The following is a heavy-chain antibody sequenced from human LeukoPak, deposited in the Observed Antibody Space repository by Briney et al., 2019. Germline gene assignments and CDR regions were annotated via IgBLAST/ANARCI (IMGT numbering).Heavy chain of an antibody. CDR3: AKVDAGSSYSSD. J-gene: IGHJ4*02. CDR1: GFTFSAYA. D-gene: IGHD1-26*01. CDR2: VGSDNKP. Sequence: PGGSLRLSCEASGFTFSAYAMTWVRQAPGKGLEWVSSVGSDNKPHYSESVKGRFAISRDNSRNTLYLLMNSLRAEDTADYYCAKVDAGSSYSSDWGQGTLVTVSS. V-gene: IGHV3-23*05.